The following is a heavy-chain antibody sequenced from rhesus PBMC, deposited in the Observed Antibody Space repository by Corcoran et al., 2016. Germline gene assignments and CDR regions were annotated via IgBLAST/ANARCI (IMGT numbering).Heavy chain of an antibody. Sequence: QVQLQESGPGLVKPSETLSLTCAVSGASISSYWWSWIRQPPGKGLEWIGEINGNSGSTYSNPSLKSRVTISKDASKNQFSLKLSSVTAADTAVYYCARDNRAAAGVDYWGQGVLVTVSS. V-gene: IGHV4-80*01. CDR3: ARDNRAAAGVDY. J-gene: IGHJ4*01. D-gene: IGHD6-31*01. CDR1: GASISSYW. CDR2: INGNSGST.